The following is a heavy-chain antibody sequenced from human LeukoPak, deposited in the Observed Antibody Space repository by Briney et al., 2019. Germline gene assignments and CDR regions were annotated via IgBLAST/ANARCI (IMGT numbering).Heavy chain of an antibody. CDR3: AKERCSNGIGCYYYYMDV. V-gene: IGHV3-30*18. Sequence: PGGSLRLYCAAYGFTFCDYYMSWIRQAPGKGLEWVAVISYDGESNYHVDYVKGRFTISRDDSKNTLYLQMNSLRAEDTAVYYCAKERCSNGIGCYYYYMDVWGKGTTVTISS. D-gene: IGHD2-8*01. CDR1: GFTFCDYY. CDR2: ISYDGESN. J-gene: IGHJ6*03.